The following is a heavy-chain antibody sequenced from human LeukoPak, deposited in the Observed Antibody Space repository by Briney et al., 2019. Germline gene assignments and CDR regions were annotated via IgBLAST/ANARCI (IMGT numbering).Heavy chain of an antibody. V-gene: IGHV1-2*02. J-gene: IGHJ4*02. CDR1: GGTFSSYA. D-gene: IGHD6-19*01. CDR2: INPNSGGT. Sequence: ASVKVSCKASGGTFSSYAISWVRQAPGQGLEWMGRINPNSGGTNYAQKFQGRVTMTRDTSISTAYMELSRLRSDDTAVYYCASSSSGWYDYWGQGTLVTVSS. CDR3: ASSSSGWYDY.